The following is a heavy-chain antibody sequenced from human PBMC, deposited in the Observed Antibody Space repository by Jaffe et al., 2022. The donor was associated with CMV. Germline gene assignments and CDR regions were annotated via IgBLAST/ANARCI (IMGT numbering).Heavy chain of an antibody. D-gene: IGHD6-6*01. CDR1: GYTFTTYG. CDR3: AKAGGSSGSLPANIWSLKKTTYYYYMDV. Sequence: QVQLVQSGAEVKKPGASVKVSCKASGYTFTTYGISWVRQAPGQGLEWMGRISTYNGNTNYAQKLQGRVTMTTDTSTSTAYMELRSLRSDDTAVYYCAKAGGSSGSLPANIWSLKKTTYYYYMDVWGKGTTVTVSS. J-gene: IGHJ6*03. V-gene: IGHV1-18*04. CDR2: ISTYNGNT.